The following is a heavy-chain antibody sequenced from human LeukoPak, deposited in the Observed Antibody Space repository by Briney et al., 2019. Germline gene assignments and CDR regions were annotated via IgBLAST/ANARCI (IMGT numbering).Heavy chain of an antibody. D-gene: IGHD1/OR15-1a*01. CDR1: GGSISSSSYY. CDR2: IYYSGST. V-gene: IGHV4-39*01. Sequence: EASETLSLTCTVSGGSISSSSYYWGWIRQPPGKGLEWIGSIYYSGSTYYNPSLKSRVTISVDTSKNQFSLKLSSVTAADTAVYYCAGNSRDDYYYYGMDVWGQGTTVTVSS. CDR3: AGNSRDDYYYYGMDV. J-gene: IGHJ6*02.